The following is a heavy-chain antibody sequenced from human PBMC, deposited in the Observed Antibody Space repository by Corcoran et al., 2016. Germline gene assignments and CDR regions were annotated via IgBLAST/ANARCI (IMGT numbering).Heavy chain of an antibody. V-gene: IGHV3-43*01. CDR2: ITWAGTAT. CDR1: GFSFDDYT. D-gene: IGHD6-19*01. CDR3: AKGKSSGNTASIDY. Sequence: EVRLVESGGVVVQPGGSLRLSCAVSGFSFDDYTMHWVRQAPGKGLEWVSLITWAGTATYYSASVKGRFIISRDNSKSSLYLEMNSLTNEDTALYYCAKGKSSGNTASIDYWGQGTLVTVSS. J-gene: IGHJ4*02.